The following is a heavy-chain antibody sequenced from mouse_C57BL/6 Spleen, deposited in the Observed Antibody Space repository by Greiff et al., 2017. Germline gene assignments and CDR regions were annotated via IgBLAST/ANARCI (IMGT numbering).Heavy chain of an antibody. V-gene: IGHV1-15*01. CDR2: IDPETGGT. CDR3: TRFLYDYDTY. Sequence: VQLQQSGAELVRPGASVTLSCKASGYTFTDYEMHWVKQTPVHGLEWIGAIDPETGGTAYNQKFKGKAILTADKSSSTAYMELRSLTSEDSAVDYCTRFLYDYDTYWGQGTTLTVSS. D-gene: IGHD2-4*01. J-gene: IGHJ2*01. CDR1: GYTFTDYE.